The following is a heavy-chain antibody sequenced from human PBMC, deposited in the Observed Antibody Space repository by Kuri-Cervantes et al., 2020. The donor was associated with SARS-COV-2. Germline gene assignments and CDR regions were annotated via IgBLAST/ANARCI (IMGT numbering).Heavy chain of an antibody. CDR3: VRDPHDWGMDV. J-gene: IGHJ6*04. CDR2: ISYDGSNK. D-gene: IGHD3-16*01. CDR1: GFTFSSYA. Sequence: GESLKISCAASGFTFSSYAMHWVRQAPGKGLEWVAVISYDGSNKYYADSVKGRFTISRDNSKNTLYLQMNSLRVEDTAIYYCVRDPHDWGMDVWGKGTTVTVSS. V-gene: IGHV3-30-3*01.